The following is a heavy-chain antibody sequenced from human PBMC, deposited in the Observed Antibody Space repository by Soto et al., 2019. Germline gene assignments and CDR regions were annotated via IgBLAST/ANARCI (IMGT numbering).Heavy chain of an antibody. CDR1: GGSISTYY. CDR3: ASPKIAFYNWFDP. D-gene: IGHD3-3*02. J-gene: IGHJ5*02. Sequence: SETLSLTCTVSGGSISTYYWSWVRQPPGKGLEWIGSIYYSGSTYYNPSLKSRVTISVDTSKNQFSLKLSSVTAAETAVYYCASPKIAFYNWFDPWGQGTLVTVSS. CDR2: IYYSGST. V-gene: IGHV4-39*01.